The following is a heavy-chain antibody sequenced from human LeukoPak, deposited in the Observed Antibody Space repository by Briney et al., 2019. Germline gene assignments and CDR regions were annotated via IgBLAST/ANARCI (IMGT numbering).Heavy chain of an antibody. D-gene: IGHD1-26*01. V-gene: IGHV1-18*01. J-gene: IGHJ6*02. CDR1: GYTFTSYG. CDR3: ARGQSGSYYLSYYYGMDV. Sequence: ASVKVSCKASGYTFTSYGISWVRQAPGQGLEWMGWISAYNGNTNYAQKLQGRVTMTTDTSTSTAYMELSSLRSEDTAVYYCARGQSGSYYLSYYYGMDVWGQGTTVTVSS. CDR2: ISAYNGNT.